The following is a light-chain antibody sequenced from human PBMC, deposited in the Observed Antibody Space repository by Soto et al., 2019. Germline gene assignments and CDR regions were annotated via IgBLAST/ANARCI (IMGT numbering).Light chain of an antibody. J-gene: IGLJ1*01. Sequence: QSALTQPPSASGSPGQSVTISCTGTSSDVGGYNYVSWYQQHPGKAPKLMIYDVSNRPSGVPDRFSGSKSGNTASLTVSGLQAEDEADYYCSSYAGSNHYVFGTGTKLTVL. CDR2: DVS. CDR3: SSYAGSNHYV. CDR1: SSDVGGYNY. V-gene: IGLV2-8*01.